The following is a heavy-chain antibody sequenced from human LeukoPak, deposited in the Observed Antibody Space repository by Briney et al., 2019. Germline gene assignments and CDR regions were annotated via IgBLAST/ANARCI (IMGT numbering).Heavy chain of an antibody. Sequence: GGSLRLSCVASGFTFSSYEMNWVRQAPGRGLEWVSYISSSGTTVYYADSVKGRFTISRDSAKNSLYLQMNSLRAEDTAVYYCARDISPLDYWGQGTLVTVSS. V-gene: IGHV3-48*03. CDR1: GFTFSSYE. CDR2: ISSSGTTV. J-gene: IGHJ4*02. CDR3: ARDISPLDY.